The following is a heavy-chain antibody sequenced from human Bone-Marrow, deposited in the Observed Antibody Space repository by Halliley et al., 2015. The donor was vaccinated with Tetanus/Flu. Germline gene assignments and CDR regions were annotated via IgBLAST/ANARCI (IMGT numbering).Heavy chain of an antibody. J-gene: IGHJ4*02. D-gene: IGHD2-15*01. CDR2: ITTYKGNT. V-gene: IGHV1-18*01. CDR3: ARGDCSASSCLFPFDS. Sequence: GWITTYKGNTNYAQGFQGRVPMTPDPSTSTAYMELRGLRSDDTAVYYCARGDCSASSCLFPFDSWGQGTLVTVSS.